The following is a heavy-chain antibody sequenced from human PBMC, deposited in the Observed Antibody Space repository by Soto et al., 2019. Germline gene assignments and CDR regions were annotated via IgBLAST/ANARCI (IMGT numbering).Heavy chain of an antibody. V-gene: IGHV1-8*01. CDR2: MNPNSGNT. J-gene: IGHJ4*02. CDR1: GYTFTSYD. CDR3: GRGLWAVRFDY. D-gene: IGHD1-26*01. Sequence: QVQLVQSGAEVKKPGASVKVSCKASGYTFTSYDINWVRQATGQGLEWMGSMNPNSGNTGYAQKFQGRVTMTRNTSISIAYIELGSLRSEDTDVYCCGRGLWAVRFDYWGQGTLVTVSS.